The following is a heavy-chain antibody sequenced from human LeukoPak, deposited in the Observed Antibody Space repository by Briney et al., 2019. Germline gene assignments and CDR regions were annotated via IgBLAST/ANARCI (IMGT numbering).Heavy chain of an antibody. CDR3: AKVSVGEYYDSSGYRN. CDR2: IYSGGST. V-gene: IGHV3-53*01. J-gene: IGHJ4*02. D-gene: IGHD3-22*01. CDR1: GFTVSSNY. Sequence: GGSLRLSCAASGFTVSSNYMSWVRQAPGKGLEWVSVIYSGGSTYYADSVKGRFTISRDNSKNTLYLQMNSLRAEDTAVYYCAKVSVGEYYDSSGYRNWGQGTLVTVSS.